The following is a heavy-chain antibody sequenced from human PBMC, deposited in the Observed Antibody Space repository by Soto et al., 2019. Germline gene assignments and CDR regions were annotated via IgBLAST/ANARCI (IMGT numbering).Heavy chain of an antibody. CDR2: IHHTGSK. CDR1: GGSISSSKW. Sequence: SETLSLTCAVSGGSISSSKWCSWVRHSPGTGPDRLGEIHHTGSKKYNPSITSRVTTSVDKSNNQSSLKLSSVTAPDTAVYYCARINNSDWQPIDYWGQGTLVTVSS. V-gene: IGHV4-4*02. CDR3: ARINNSDWQPIDY. D-gene: IGHD6-19*01. J-gene: IGHJ4*02.